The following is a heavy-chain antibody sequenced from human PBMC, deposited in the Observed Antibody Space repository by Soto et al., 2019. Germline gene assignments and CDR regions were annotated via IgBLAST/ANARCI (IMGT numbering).Heavy chain of an antibody. CDR3: ASLRLSSTDAFDI. D-gene: IGHD5-12*01. J-gene: IGHJ3*02. CDR1: GFTFSDYY. V-gene: IGHV3-11*05. CDR2: ISSRSSYT. Sequence: QAQLEDSGGGLVKSGESLRLSCVASGFTFSDYYMSWIRQAPGKGLEWISHISSRSSYTNYVDSVKGRFTISRDNAKNSLYLQMVTLRADDTAVYYCASLRLSSTDAFDIWGQGTLVTVSS.